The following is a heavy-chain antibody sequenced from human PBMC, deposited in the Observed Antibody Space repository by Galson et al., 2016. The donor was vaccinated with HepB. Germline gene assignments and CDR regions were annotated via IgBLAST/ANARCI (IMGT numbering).Heavy chain of an antibody. V-gene: IGHV3-33*01. CDR3: ARESSIAAAGVLDY. Sequence: SLRLSCAASGFTFSSYGMHWVRQAPGKGLEWVAVIWYDGSNKYYADSVKGRFTISRDNSKNTLYLQMNSLRAEDTAVYYRARESSIAAAGVLDYWGQGTLVTASS. CDR1: GFTFSSYG. CDR2: IWYDGSNK. D-gene: IGHD6-13*01. J-gene: IGHJ4*02.